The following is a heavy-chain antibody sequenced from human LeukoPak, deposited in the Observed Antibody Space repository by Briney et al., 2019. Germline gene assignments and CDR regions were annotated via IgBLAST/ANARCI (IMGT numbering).Heavy chain of an antibody. D-gene: IGHD6-13*01. CDR3: ARARRYRSSWYHDY. J-gene: IGHJ4*02. CDR2: ISSSSSTI. V-gene: IGHV3-48*02. Sequence: PGGSLRLSCAASGFSFSTYTMNWVRQARGKGLDWVSYISSSSSTIYYADSVKGRFTISRDNANNSLYLQMNSLRDEDTAVYYCARARRYRSSWYHDYWGQGPLVTVSS. CDR1: GFSFSTYT.